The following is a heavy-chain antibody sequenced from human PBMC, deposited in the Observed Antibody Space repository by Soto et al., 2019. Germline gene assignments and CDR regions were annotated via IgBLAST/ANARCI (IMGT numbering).Heavy chain of an antibody. CDR3: ARGYTTVTTYNWFDP. J-gene: IGHJ5*02. Sequence: QVQLVESAGGVVQPGRSLRLSCAASGFTFSSYGMHWVRQAPGKGLEWVAVIWYDGSNKYYADSVKGRFTISRDNSKNTLYLQMSSLRAEDTAVYYCARGYTTVTTYNWFDPWGQGTLVTVSS. CDR1: GFTFSSYG. V-gene: IGHV3-33*01. D-gene: IGHD4-17*01. CDR2: IWYDGSNK.